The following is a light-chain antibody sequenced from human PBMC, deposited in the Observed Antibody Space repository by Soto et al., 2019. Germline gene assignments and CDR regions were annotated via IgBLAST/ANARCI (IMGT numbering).Light chain of an antibody. CDR3: SSYTSRSTVV. CDR1: SSDVGGYNY. CDR2: DVS. Sequence: QSVLTQPASVSGSPGQSSTISCTGTSSDVGGYNYVSWYQQHPGKAPKLMIYDVSNRPSGVSNRFSGSRSGNTSSLTISGLQAEDEADYYCSSYTSRSTVVFGGGTKLTVL. V-gene: IGLV2-14*01. J-gene: IGLJ2*01.